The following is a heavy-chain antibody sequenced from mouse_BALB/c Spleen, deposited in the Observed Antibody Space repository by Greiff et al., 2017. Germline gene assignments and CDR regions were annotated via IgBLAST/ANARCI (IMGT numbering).Heavy chain of an antibody. CDR1: GYTFTSYW. CDR2: IYPSDSYT. D-gene: IGHD1-1*02. V-gene: IGHV1-69*02. CDR3: TGDGWGFAY. Sequence: QVQLQQPGAELVRPGASVKLSCKASGYTFTSYWINWVKQRPGQGLEWIGNIYPSDSYTNYNQKFKDKATLTVDKSSSTAYMQLSSPTSEDSAVYYCTGDGWGFAYWGQGTLVTVSA. J-gene: IGHJ3*01.